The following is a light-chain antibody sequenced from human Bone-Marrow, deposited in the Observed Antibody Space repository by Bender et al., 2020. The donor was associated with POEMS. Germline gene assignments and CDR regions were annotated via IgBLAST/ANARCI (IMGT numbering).Light chain of an antibody. V-gene: IGLV2-14*01. Sequence: QSALTQPASVSGSPGQSITISCTGTSSDVGASNYVSWYQQHPGKAPKLMIYDVNNRPSGVSDRFSGSKSGITASLTISGLQAEDAADYYCASFSTSSTLGIFGGGTKLTVL. CDR3: ASFSTSSTLGI. J-gene: IGLJ2*01. CDR1: SSDVGASNY. CDR2: DVN.